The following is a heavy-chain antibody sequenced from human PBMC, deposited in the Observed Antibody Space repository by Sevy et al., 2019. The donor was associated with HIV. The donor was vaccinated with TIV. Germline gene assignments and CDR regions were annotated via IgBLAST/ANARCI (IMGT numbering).Heavy chain of an antibody. Sequence: GGSLRLSCAASGFTFSSYSMNWVRQAPGKGLEWVSSISSSSYIYYADSVKGRFTISRDNAKNSLYLQMNSLRAEDTAVYYCARDYYYDSSGYYQPFDYWGQGTLVTVSS. CDR2: ISSSSYI. CDR1: GFTFSSYS. CDR3: ARDYYYDSSGYYQPFDY. J-gene: IGHJ4*02. D-gene: IGHD3-22*01. V-gene: IGHV3-21*01.